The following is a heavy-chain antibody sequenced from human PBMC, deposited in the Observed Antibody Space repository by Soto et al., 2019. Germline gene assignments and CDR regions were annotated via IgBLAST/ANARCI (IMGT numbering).Heavy chain of an antibody. CDR2: TSYDGSNT. CDR3: ARDTRYSSGYYDY. D-gene: IGHD2-15*01. J-gene: IGHJ4*02. V-gene: IGHV3-30-3*01. Sequence: QVQLLESGGGVVQPGTSLRLSCAASGLDFSDSAMHWVRQAPGKGLEWVAVTSYDGSNTYYADSVRGRFTISRDNSKSTLFLQLNSLRPEDTSIYFCARDTRYSSGYYDYWGQGTLVTVSS. CDR1: GLDFSDSA.